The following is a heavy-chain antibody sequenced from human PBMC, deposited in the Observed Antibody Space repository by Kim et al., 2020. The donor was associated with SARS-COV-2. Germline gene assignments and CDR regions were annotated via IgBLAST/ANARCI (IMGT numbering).Heavy chain of an antibody. CDR1: GFTFSSYS. CDR2: ISSSSSSYI. V-gene: IGHV3-21*01. J-gene: IGHJ4*02. D-gene: IGHD3-22*01. CDR3: ARDRIDSSGYYAPNDY. Sequence: GGSLRLSCAASGFTFSSYSMNWVRQAPGKGLEWVSSISSSSSSYIYYADSVKGRFTISRDNAKNSLYLQMNSLRAEDTAVYYCARDRIDSSGYYAPNDYWGQGTLVTVSS.